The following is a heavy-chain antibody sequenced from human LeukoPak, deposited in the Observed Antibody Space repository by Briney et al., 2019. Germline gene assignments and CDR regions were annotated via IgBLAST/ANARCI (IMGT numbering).Heavy chain of an antibody. V-gene: IGHV3-23*01. CDR3: ARAHLFRGVTPGFDY. CDR2: ISGGGDTT. Sequence: GGSLRLSCEASGFTFNIFAMTWVRQAPGRGLQWVSAISGGGDTTFYADSVKGRFTISRDNSLKTLYLQMSSLRAEDTAIYFCARAHLFRGVTPGFDYWGRGSLVTVSS. CDR1: GFTFNIFA. J-gene: IGHJ4*02. D-gene: IGHD3-10*01.